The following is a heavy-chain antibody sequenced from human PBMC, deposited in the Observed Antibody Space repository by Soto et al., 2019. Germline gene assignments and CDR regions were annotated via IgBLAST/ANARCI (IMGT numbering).Heavy chain of an antibody. CDR3: ARDLRAYYGTNLGSEAFDI. Sequence: ASVKVSCKASGYTFSNFGISWVRQAPGQGLEWMGWISTYNGNTNYAQKFQGRATMTTDTSTSTAYMELRSLRSGDTAVYYCARDLRAYYGTNLGSEAFDIWGQGTMVTVSS. V-gene: IGHV1-18*01. CDR1: GYTFSNFG. CDR2: ISTYNGNT. D-gene: IGHD4-17*01. J-gene: IGHJ3*02.